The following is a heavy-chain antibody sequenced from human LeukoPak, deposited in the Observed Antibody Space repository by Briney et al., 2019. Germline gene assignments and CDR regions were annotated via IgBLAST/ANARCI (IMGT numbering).Heavy chain of an antibody. CDR2: IYSGGST. CDR1: GLSVTSNY. CDR3: ARVAAAGPFDY. J-gene: IGHJ4*02. D-gene: IGHD6-25*01. Sequence: PGGSLRLSCAASGLSVTSNYMSWVRQAPGKGLEWVSVIYSGGSTYTYYADSVKGRFTISSDNSKSTLYLRMNSLRAEDTAVYYCARVAAAGPFDYWGQGTLVTVSS. V-gene: IGHV3-53*01.